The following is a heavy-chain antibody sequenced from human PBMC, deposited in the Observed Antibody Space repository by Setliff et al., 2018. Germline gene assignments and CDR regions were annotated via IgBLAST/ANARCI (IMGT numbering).Heavy chain of an antibody. CDR1: GFTFSSLW. V-gene: IGHV3-15*01. J-gene: IGHJ5*02. D-gene: IGHD4-4*01. CDR2: IKSSTEGATS. Sequence: PGGSLRLSCAASGFTFSSLWMSWVRQAPGKGPEWVGRIKSSTEGATSDYGAPAKGRFTISRDDSKNMVFLQMNNLRTEDTGFYYCATGPRDSRNYLTWLNPWGQGTLVTVSS. CDR3: ATGPRDSRNYLTWLNP.